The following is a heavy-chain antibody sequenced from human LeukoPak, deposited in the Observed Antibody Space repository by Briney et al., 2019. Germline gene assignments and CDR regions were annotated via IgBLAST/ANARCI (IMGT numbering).Heavy chain of an antibody. CDR3: AREVSEGFDF. CDR1: GFTFSGYS. J-gene: IGHJ4*02. V-gene: IGHV3-21*01. Sequence: GGSLRLSCTASGFTFSGYSMNWIRQAPAKGLEWVSSFGTRSTSIYHAGSVKGRFAISRDNAKNLLYLQMNSLRAEDTALYYCAREVSEGFDFWGQGTLVTVSS. CDR2: FGTRSTSI. D-gene: IGHD3-22*01.